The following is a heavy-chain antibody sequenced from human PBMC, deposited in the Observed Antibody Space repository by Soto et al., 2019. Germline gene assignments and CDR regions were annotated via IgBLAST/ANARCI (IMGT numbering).Heavy chain of an antibody. CDR3: AREDSIIIPAVSDF. CDR1: GFPFNNYG. J-gene: IGHJ4*02. D-gene: IGHD2-2*01. V-gene: IGHV3-21*04. Sequence: GGSLRLSCVVYGFPFNNYGINWVRQAPGKGLEWVSTVSKSDYTYYSDLVKGRFTISRDNAKNTVYLQMNTLRAEDTAVYFCAREDSIIIPAVSDFWGQGTLVTVSS. CDR2: VSKSDYT.